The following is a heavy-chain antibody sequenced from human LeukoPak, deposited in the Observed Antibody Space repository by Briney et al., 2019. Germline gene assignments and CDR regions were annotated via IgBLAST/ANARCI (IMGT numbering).Heavy chain of an antibody. J-gene: IGHJ4*02. V-gene: IGHV4-59*11. CDR3: ATSQHWLAFDY. CDR2: LYHSGST. D-gene: IGHD6-19*01. Sequence: ETLSLTSTVSGASLDTHYWGWFGQPPRKGLEWIGGLYHSGSTNYNPSLKSRVTTSVDTSKNHFSLRLTSVTAADTAVYFCATSQHWLAFDYWGQGILVTVSS. CDR1: GASLDTHY.